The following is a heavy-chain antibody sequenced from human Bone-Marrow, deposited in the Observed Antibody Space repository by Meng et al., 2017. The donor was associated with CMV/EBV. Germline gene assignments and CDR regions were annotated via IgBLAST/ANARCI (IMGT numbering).Heavy chain of an antibody. Sequence: GESLKISCAASGFTFSSYAMSWVRQAPGKGLEWVSSINNSGGSTYYADSVKGRFTISRDNSKNTLYLQMNSLRAEDTAIYFCARIYGNLAGHYYHALDVWGQGATVTVSS. CDR3: ARIYGNLAGHYYHALDV. D-gene: IGHD1-1*01. V-gene: IGHV3-23*01. J-gene: IGHJ6*02. CDR2: INNSGGST. CDR1: GFTFSSYA.